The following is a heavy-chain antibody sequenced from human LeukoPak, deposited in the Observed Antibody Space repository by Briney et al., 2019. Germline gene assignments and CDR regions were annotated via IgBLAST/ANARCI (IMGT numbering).Heavy chain of an antibody. Sequence: GGSLRLSCAASGFTLSSYSMNWVRQAPGKGLEWVSSISSSSSYIYYADSVKGRFTISRDNAKNSLYLQMNSLRAEDTAVYYCARRGYDSSGYYYVLFDYWGQGTLVTVSS. CDR3: ARRGYDSSGYYYVLFDY. CDR2: ISSSSSYI. CDR1: GFTLSSYS. V-gene: IGHV3-21*01. J-gene: IGHJ4*02. D-gene: IGHD3-22*01.